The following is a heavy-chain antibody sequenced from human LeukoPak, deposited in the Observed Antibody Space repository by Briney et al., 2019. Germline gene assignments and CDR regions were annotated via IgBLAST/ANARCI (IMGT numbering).Heavy chain of an antibody. D-gene: IGHD4-17*01. Sequence: SETLSLTCAVYGGSFSGHYCNWIRQPLGKGLEWIGESNHGGMTNYNPSLRSRVTISVDTSKNQFSLKLNSVTAADTAVYYCARAGYYGAYDGFDIWGQGTLVTVSS. CDR1: GGSFSGHY. J-gene: IGHJ3*02. V-gene: IGHV4-34*01. CDR2: SNHGGMT. CDR3: ARAGYYGAYDGFDI.